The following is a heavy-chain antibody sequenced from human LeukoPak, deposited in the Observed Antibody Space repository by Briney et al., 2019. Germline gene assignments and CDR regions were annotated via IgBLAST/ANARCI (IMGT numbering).Heavy chain of an antibody. D-gene: IGHD1-26*01. CDR2: IYYSGST. V-gene: IGHV4-39*07. CDR1: GDSISGYY. CDR3: ARAIIVGATGDFDY. Sequence: SETLSLTCSVSGDSISGYYWGWIRQPPGKGLEWIGSIYYSGSTYYNPSLKSRVTISVDTSKNQFSLKLSSVTAADTAVYYCARAIIVGATGDFDYWGQGTLVTVSS. J-gene: IGHJ4*02.